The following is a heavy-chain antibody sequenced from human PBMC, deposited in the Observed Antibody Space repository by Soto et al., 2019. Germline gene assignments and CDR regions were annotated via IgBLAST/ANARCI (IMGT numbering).Heavy chain of an antibody. CDR1: GFSLSNARMG. D-gene: IGHD3-3*01. J-gene: IGHJ2*01. V-gene: IGHV2-26*01. CDR2: IFSNDEK. CDR3: ALILYDFGSGEGYFDL. Sequence: QVTLKESGPVLVKPTETLTLTCTVSGFSLSNARMGVSWIRQPPGKALEWLAHIFSNDEKSYSTSLKSTLTMSMDTPKSQVDITMTNMDPVYTATYYCALILYDFGSGEGYFDLWGRGTLVTVSS.